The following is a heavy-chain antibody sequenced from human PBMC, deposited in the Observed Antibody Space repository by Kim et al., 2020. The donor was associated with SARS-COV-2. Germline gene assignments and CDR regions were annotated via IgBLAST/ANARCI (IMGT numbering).Heavy chain of an antibody. CDR3: ARISDSNYYDGSVGDAFDI. CDR1: GGSLNGHF. J-gene: IGHJ3*02. V-gene: IGHV4-34*01. D-gene: IGHD3-22*01. CDR2: ITHNGIV. Sequence: SETLSLTCAVYGGSLNGHFWTWIRQSPGKGLEWIGEITHNGIVKSNPSLPTLKNRVTISLDTSTNQFSLSLYSVTAADTAMYFCARISDSNYYDGSVGDAFDIWGQGTMVTVSS.